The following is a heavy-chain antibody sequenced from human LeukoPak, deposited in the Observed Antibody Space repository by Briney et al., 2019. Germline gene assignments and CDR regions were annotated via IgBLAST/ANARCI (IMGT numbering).Heavy chain of an antibody. V-gene: IGHV4-4*07. D-gene: IGHD3-10*01. Sequence: KSSETLSLTCTVSGGSISSYYWSWIRQPPGKGLEWIGRIYTSGSTNYNPSLKSRVTMSVDTSKNQFSLKLSSVTAADTAVYYCARDRVYGSGTYYFDYWGQGTLVTVSS. J-gene: IGHJ4*02. CDR1: GGSISSYY. CDR3: ARDRVYGSGTYYFDY. CDR2: IYTSGST.